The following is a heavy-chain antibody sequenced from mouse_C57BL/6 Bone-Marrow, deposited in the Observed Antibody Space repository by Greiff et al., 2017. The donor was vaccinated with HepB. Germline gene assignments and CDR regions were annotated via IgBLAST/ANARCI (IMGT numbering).Heavy chain of an antibody. CDR3: VRHNYYGSRNWYFDV. CDR2: IRSKSNNYAT. D-gene: IGHD1-1*01. V-gene: IGHV10-1*01. Sequence: EPGGGLVQPKGSLKLSCAASGFSFNTYAMNWVRQAPGKGLEWVARIRSKSNNYATYYADSVKDRFTISRDDSESMLYLQMNNLKTEDTAMYYCVRHNYYGSRNWYFDVWGTGTTVTVSS. CDR1: GFSFNTYA. J-gene: IGHJ1*03.